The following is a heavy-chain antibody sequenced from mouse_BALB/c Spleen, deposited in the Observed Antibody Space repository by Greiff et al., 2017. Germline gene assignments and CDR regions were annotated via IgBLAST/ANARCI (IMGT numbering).Heavy chain of an antibody. CDR1: GYTFTSYW. CDR2: INPSTGYT. D-gene: IGHD2-4*01. CDR3: ARREVDDFSAWFAY. Sequence: QVQLQQSGAELAKPGASVKMSCKASGYTFTSYWMHWVKQRPGQGLEWIGYINPSTGYTEYNQKFKDKATLTADKSSSTAYMQLSSLTSEDSAVYYCARREVDDFSAWFAYWGQGTLVTVSA. V-gene: IGHV1-7*01. J-gene: IGHJ3*01.